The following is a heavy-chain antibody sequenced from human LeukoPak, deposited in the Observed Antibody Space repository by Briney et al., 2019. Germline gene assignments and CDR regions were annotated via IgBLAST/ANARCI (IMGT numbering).Heavy chain of an antibody. CDR1: GGSISNYY. CDR2: ISGSGST. J-gene: IGHJ6*03. Sequence: PSATLSLTCTVSGGSISNYYWTWIRQPPGKGLEWMGYISGSGSTNYNPSLKSRVTISVDTSKNQFSLKLSSVTAADTAVYYCARDTYSSSSRPPYYYYYMDVWGKGTTVTVSS. CDR3: ARDTYSSSSRPPYYYYYMDV. V-gene: IGHV4-59*01. D-gene: IGHD6-6*01.